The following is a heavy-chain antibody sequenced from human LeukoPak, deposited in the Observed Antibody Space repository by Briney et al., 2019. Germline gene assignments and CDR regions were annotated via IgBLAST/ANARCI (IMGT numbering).Heavy chain of an antibody. J-gene: IGHJ4*02. Sequence: GGSLRLPCAASGFTFSSYSMDWVRQAPGKGLEWVSSISSSSSYIYYADSVKGRFTISRDNAKNSLYLQMNSLRAEDTAVYYCARGQQLVRDFDYWGQGTLVTVSS. D-gene: IGHD6-13*01. CDR1: GFTFSSYS. CDR3: ARGQQLVRDFDY. CDR2: ISSSSSYI. V-gene: IGHV3-21*01.